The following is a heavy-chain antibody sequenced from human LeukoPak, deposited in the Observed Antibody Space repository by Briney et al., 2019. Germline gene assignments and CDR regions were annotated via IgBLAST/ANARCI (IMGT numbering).Heavy chain of an antibody. Sequence: ASVKVSCKASGYTFTSYGISWVRQAPGQGLEWMGWISAYNGNTNYAQKLQGRVTITTDTSTSTAYMELRSLRSDDTAVYYCARDDCSSTSCYTRWFDPWGQGTLVTVSS. J-gene: IGHJ5*02. CDR3: ARDDCSSTSCYTRWFDP. CDR2: ISAYNGNT. D-gene: IGHD2-2*02. V-gene: IGHV1-18*01. CDR1: GYTFTSYG.